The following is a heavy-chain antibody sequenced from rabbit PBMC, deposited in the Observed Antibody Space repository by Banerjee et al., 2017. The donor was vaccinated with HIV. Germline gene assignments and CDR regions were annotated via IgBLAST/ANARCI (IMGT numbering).Heavy chain of an antibody. CDR2: THTASGST. CDR3: ARDLSSSGWSDFAL. J-gene: IGHJ4*01. Sequence: GSDFSSNAMCWVRQAPGKGLEWIGCTHTASGSTYYASWAKGRFSISRSTSLNTVTLQMTSLTAADTATYFCARDLSSSGWSDFALWGPGTLVTVS. CDR1: GSDFSSNA. V-gene: IGHV1S47*01. D-gene: IGHD4-1*01.